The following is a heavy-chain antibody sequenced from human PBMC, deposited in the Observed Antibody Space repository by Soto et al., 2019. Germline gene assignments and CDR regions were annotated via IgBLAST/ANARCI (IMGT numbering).Heavy chain of an antibody. CDR2: ISGSGGST. J-gene: IGHJ5*02. CDR1: GFTFSSYA. CDR3: AKDWNSRGRMTTVTENWFDP. D-gene: IGHD4-17*01. V-gene: IGHV3-23*01. Sequence: EVQLLESGGGLVQPGGSLRLSCAASGFTFSSYAMSWVRQATGKGLEWVSAISGSGGSTYYADSVKGRFTISRDNSKNTLYMQINSRRAEDKAVYYCAKDWNSRGRMTTVTENWFDPRGQGTLVTVSS.